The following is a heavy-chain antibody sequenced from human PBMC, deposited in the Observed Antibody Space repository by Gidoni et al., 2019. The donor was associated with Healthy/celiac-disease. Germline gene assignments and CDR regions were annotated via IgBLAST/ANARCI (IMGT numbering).Heavy chain of an antibody. CDR3: ARINPNDGWALDP. V-gene: IGHV2-26*01. J-gene: IGHJ5*02. CDR1: GFSLSNARMG. D-gene: IGHD1-1*01. CDR2: IFSNDEK. Sequence: QVTLKESGPVLVKPTETLTLTCTVSGFSLSNARMGVSWIRQPPGKALEWLAHIFSNDEKSYSTSLKSRLTISKDTSKSQVVLTMTNMDPVDTATYYCARINPNDGWALDPWGQGTLVTVSS.